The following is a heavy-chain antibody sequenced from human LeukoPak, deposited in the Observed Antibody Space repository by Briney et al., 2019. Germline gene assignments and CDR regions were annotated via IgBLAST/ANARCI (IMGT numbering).Heavy chain of an antibody. J-gene: IGHJ4*02. V-gene: IGHV4-39*01. CDR1: GGSIGRSSYY. D-gene: IGHD3-22*01. CDR3: ARQGPLYYYDSSGYLYHFDY. Sequence: SETLSLTCTVSGGSIGRSSYYWGWVRQPPGKGLDWIGSIYYSGSTYYNPSLKSRVTISVDTSKNQFSLKLSSVTAADTAVYYCARQGPLYYYDSSGYLYHFDYWGQGTLVTVSS. CDR2: IYYSGST.